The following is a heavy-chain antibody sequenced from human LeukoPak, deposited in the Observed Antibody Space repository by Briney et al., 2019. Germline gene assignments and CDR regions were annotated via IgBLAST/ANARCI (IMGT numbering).Heavy chain of an antibody. J-gene: IGHJ4*02. CDR3: AKDQRGYCSSTSCYVYDY. CDR2: ISDSDSST. V-gene: IGHV3-23*01. D-gene: IGHD2-2*01. CDR1: GFTFSSYA. Sequence: GGSLRLSCAASGFTFSSYAMSWVRQAPGKGLEWVSAISDSDSSTYYADSVKGRFTISRDNSKNTLYLQMNSLRAEDTAVYYCAKDQRGYCSSTSCYVYDYWGQGTLVTASS.